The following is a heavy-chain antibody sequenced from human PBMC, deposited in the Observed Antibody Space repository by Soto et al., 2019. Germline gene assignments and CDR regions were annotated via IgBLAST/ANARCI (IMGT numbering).Heavy chain of an antibody. CDR3: ARSYYDFWSGSYYYYGMDV. J-gene: IGHJ6*02. CDR1: GGSISSSGYY. D-gene: IGHD3-3*01. Sequence: PSETLSLTCTVSGGSISSSGYYWGWIRQPPGKGLEWIGSIYYSGSTYYNPSLKSRVTISVDTSKNQFSLKLSSVTAADTAVYYCARSYYDFWSGSYYYYGMDVWGQGTTVTVSS. V-gene: IGHV4-39*01. CDR2: IYYSGST.